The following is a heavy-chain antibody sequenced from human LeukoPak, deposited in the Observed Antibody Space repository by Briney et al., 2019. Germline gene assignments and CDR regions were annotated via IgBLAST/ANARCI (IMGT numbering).Heavy chain of an antibody. CDR3: ARISAPYYYDSSGYSYYFDY. D-gene: IGHD3-22*01. CDR2: INPNSGGT. J-gene: IGHJ4*02. Sequence: GASVEVSCKASGYTFTGYYMHWVRQAPGQGLEWMGWINPNSGGTNYAQKFQGWVTMTRDTSISTAHMELSRLRSDDTAAYYCARISAPYYYDSSGYSYYFDYWGQGTLVTVSS. CDR1: GYTFTGYY. V-gene: IGHV1-2*04.